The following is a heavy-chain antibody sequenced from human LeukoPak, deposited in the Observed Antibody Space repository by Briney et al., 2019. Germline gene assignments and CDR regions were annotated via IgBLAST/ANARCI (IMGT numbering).Heavy chain of an antibody. CDR2: IIPIFGTA. Sequence: SVKVSCKASGGTFSSYAISWVRQAPGQGLEWMGRIIPIFGTANYAQKFQGRVTITTDESTSTAYMELSSLRSEDTAVYYCARDGMVRGVILPLGFDPWGQGTLVTVPS. CDR3: ARDGMVRGVILPLGFDP. J-gene: IGHJ5*02. V-gene: IGHV1-69*05. D-gene: IGHD3-10*01. CDR1: GGTFSSYA.